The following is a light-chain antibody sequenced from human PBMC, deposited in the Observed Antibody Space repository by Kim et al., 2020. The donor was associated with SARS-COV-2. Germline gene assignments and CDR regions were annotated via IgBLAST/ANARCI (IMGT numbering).Light chain of an antibody. J-gene: IGLJ1*01. Sequence: GRSFTISCTGTSRAVGGYNSVSSYQHHPGKAPKLMIYDVSKRPSGVPDRFSGSKSGNTASLTISGLQAEDEADYYCCSYAGSYTYVFGTGTKVTVL. CDR2: DVS. CDR1: SRAVGGYNS. CDR3: CSYAGSYTYV. V-gene: IGLV2-11*01.